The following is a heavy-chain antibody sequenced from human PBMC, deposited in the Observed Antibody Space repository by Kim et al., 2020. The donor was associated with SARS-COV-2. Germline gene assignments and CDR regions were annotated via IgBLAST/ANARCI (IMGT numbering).Heavy chain of an antibody. J-gene: IGHJ5*02. Sequence: DGKSKIYEESGKCRFTVSRDNAENRLYLQMNSLGAEDTAVYYCAKGDWLDPWGQGNLVIVSS. CDR2: DGKSK. V-gene: IGHV3-74*01. CDR3: AKGDWLDP.